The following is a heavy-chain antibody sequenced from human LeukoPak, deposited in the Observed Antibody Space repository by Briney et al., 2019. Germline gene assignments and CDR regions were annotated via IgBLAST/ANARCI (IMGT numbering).Heavy chain of an antibody. Sequence: GGSLRLSCTASGFTFSTYATHWVRQAPGKGLEYVSGISGNGRSTFYASSVKGRFTVSRDSSKDTLYLQMGSLRAEDMTVYYCTRDIGRLRGDAFDFWGQGTMVTVSS. V-gene: IGHV3-64*01. CDR2: ISGNGRST. J-gene: IGHJ3*01. D-gene: IGHD2-15*01. CDR1: GFTFSTYA. CDR3: TRDIGRLRGDAFDF.